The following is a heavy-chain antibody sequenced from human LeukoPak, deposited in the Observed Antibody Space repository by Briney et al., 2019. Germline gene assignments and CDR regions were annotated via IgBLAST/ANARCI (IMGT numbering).Heavy chain of an antibody. CDR3: ARGRHGDCSSTPPGCMDV. Sequence: ASVKVSCKASGYTFTSHDINWVRRATGQGLEWMGWMNPNSGNTGYAQKFQGRVTMTRNTSISTAYMELSSLRSEDTAVYYCARGRHGDCSSTPPGCMDVWGKGTTVTVSS. V-gene: IGHV1-8*01. CDR1: GYTFTSHD. CDR2: MNPNSGNT. J-gene: IGHJ6*03. D-gene: IGHD2-2*03.